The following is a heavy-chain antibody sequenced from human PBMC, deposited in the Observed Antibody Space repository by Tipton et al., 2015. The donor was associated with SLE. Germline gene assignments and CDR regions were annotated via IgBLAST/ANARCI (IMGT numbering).Heavy chain of an antibody. CDR2: IFWNTGNV. V-gene: IGHV3-9*01. CDR1: GFTHHAHA. J-gene: IGHJ6*02. CDR3: GKDINAGAMDV. Sequence: SLRLSCVLSGFTHHAHAMHWVRQLPGKGLEWVAGIFWNTGNVGYAESVRGRFTISRDIARNILDLQMSSLRLDDTALYYGGKDINAGAMDVWGQGTTVVVSS.